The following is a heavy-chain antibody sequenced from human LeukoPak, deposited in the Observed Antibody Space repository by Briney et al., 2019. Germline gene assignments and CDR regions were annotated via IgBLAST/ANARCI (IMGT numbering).Heavy chain of an antibody. V-gene: IGHV1-18*01. D-gene: IGHD2-2*01. CDR2: ISAYNGNT. CDR3: ARVIQLPNEYFQH. CDR1: GYTFTSYG. J-gene: IGHJ1*01. Sequence: GASVKVSCKASGYTFTSYGISWVRQAPGQGLEWMGWISAYNGNTNYAQKLQGRVTITADKSTSTAYMELSSLRSEDTAVYYCARVIQLPNEYFQHWGQGTLVTVSS.